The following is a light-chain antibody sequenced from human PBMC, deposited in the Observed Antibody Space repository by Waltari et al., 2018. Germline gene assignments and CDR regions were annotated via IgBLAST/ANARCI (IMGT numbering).Light chain of an antibody. V-gene: IGLV1-51*02. CDR2: EEY. CDR1: SSNIGNNC. Sequence: QSVLTQPPSVSAAPGQKVTISCSGSSSNIGNNCFSGYQHLPRKAPKLLIYEEYKRPSGIPDRFSGSRSGTSATLDITGLQTGDEADYYCGSWDTSLTAWVFGGGTKLTVL. CDR3: GSWDTSLTAWV. J-gene: IGLJ3*02.